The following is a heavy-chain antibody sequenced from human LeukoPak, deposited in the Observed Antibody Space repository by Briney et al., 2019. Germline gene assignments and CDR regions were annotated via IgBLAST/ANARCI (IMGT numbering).Heavy chain of an antibody. J-gene: IGHJ4*01. D-gene: IGHD6-19*01. Sequence: GGSLRLSCAASGFTFSSYWMSWVRQAPGKGLEWVANIKQDGSQKYYVDSVKGRFSISRDNAKNSLYLQMNSLRAEDTAVYYCARGVGETLSGWTLDYWGHGTLVAVSS. CDR2: IKQDGSQK. CDR3: ARGVGETLSGWTLDY. CDR1: GFTFSSYW. V-gene: IGHV3-7*01.